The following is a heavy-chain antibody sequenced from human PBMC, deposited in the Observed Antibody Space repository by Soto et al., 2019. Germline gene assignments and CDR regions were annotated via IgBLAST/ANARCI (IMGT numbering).Heavy chain of an antibody. D-gene: IGHD5-12*01. CDR1: GGSISSGGYY. CDR2: IYYSGST. J-gene: IGHJ4*02. Sequence: QVQLQESGPGLVKPSQTLSLTCTVSGGSISSGGYYWSWIRQHPGKGLEWIGYIYYSGSTYYNPSLKSRVTISVDTSKNQLSSKLSSVTAADTAVYYCARGRGGYGPHDYWGQGTLVTFSS. CDR3: ARGRGGYGPHDY. V-gene: IGHV4-31*03.